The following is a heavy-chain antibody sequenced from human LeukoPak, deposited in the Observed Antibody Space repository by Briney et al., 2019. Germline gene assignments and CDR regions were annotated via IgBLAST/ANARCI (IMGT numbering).Heavy chain of an antibody. Sequence: ASVKVSCKASGYTFTSYGISWVRQAPGQGLEWMGWISAYNGNTNYAQKLQGRVTMTTDTSTSTAYMELRSLRSDDTAVYYCARSRMPLWGYCSSTSCSLSDYWGQGTLVTVSS. CDR3: ARSRMPLWGYCSSTSCSLSDY. J-gene: IGHJ4*02. CDR2: ISAYNGNT. D-gene: IGHD2-2*01. CDR1: GYTFTSYG. V-gene: IGHV1-18*01.